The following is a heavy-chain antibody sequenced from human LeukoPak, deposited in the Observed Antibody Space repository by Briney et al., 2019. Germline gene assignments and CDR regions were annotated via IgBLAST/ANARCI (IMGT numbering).Heavy chain of an antibody. J-gene: IGHJ5*02. Sequence: SETLSLTCTVSGYSISSNNWWGWIRQPPGKGLEWIGYIYYSGSIYYNPSLKSRVTISVDTSKNQFSLKLSSVTAADTAVYYCARGWLALGRNWFDPWGQGTLVTVSS. CDR1: GYSISSNNW. CDR2: IYYSGSI. D-gene: IGHD6-19*01. V-gene: IGHV4-28*05. CDR3: ARGWLALGRNWFDP.